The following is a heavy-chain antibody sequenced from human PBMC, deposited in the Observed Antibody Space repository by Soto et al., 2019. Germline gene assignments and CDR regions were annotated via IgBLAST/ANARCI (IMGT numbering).Heavy chain of an antibody. D-gene: IGHD2-8*01. V-gene: IGHV4-30-4*01. CDR2: NLYSGTT. J-gene: IGHJ4*02. CDR1: GGSISSGDYY. CDR3: ARNGALDY. Sequence: QVQLQESGPGLVKPSQTLSLTCTVSGGSISSGDYYWSWIRQPPGKGLEWIGYNLYSGTTNYNPSLESRLTISVDTSKNQFSLKLTSVTAAYTAVYYCARNGALDYWGRGTLVTVSS.